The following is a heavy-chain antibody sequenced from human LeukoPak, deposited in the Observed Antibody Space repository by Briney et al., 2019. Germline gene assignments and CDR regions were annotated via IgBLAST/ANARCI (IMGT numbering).Heavy chain of an antibody. CDR1: GASISSGSNY. V-gene: IGHV4-39*07. J-gene: IGHJ4*02. D-gene: IGHD4-23*01. CDR2: IYSSGGT. CDR3: ARDKAVTVVTPI. Sequence: SETLSLTCSVSGASISSGSNYWGWIRQPPGKTLEWIGSIYSSGGTYYNPSLKSRVIIIIDTPKNHFSLKLSSVTAADTAVYYCARDKAVTVVTPIWGQGTLVTVSS.